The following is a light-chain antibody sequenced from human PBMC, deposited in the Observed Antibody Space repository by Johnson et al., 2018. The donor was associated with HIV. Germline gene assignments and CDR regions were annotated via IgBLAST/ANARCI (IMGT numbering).Light chain of an antibody. CDR3: GTWDSSLSAGGV. CDR1: SSNIGNNY. CDR2: DNN. Sequence: QSVLTQPPSVSAAPGQKVTISCSGSSSNIGNNYVSWYQQLPGTAPKLLIYDNNKRPSGIPDRFSCSKSGTSATLGITGLQTGDEADHYCGTWDSSLSAGGVFGTGTKVTVL. J-gene: IGLJ1*01. V-gene: IGLV1-51*01.